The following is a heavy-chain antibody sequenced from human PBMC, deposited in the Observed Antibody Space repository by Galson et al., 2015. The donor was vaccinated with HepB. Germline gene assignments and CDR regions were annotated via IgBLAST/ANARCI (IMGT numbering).Heavy chain of an antibody. V-gene: IGHV5-51*01. CDR3: ARSIWGGARYYYPMDV. CDR2: IYPGDSHV. D-gene: IGHD2-21*01. Sequence: QSGAEVKKPGESLRISCQGSGYSFPNFWVAWVRQMPGKGLEWMGIIYPGDSHVRYSPPFQGQVTISADKSISTAYLQWTSLKASDTAMYYCARSIWGGARYYYPMDVWGQGTTVTVSS. J-gene: IGHJ6*02. CDR1: GYSFPNFW.